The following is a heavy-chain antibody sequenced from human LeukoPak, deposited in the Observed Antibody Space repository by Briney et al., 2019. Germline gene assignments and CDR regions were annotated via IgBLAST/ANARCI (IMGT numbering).Heavy chain of an antibody. CDR3: ARIIVVRCFDY. V-gene: IGHV3-7*01. CDR2: INQDGSEQ. J-gene: IGHJ4*02. CDR1: GFTFSSYW. D-gene: IGHD2-21*01. Sequence: GESLRLSCAASGFTFSSYWMSWVRQAPGKGLGWVANINQDGSEQYYVDSVKGRFTISRDNAKNSLYLQMNSLRAEDTAVYYCARIIVVRCFDYWGQGTLVTVSS.